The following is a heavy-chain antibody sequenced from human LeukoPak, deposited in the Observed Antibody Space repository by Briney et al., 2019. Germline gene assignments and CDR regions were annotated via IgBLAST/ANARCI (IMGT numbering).Heavy chain of an antibody. Sequence: SETLSLTCAVYGASFSGYYWSWIRQTPGKGLEWIGYIYYSGSTNYNPSLKSRVTISIDTSKNQFSLKLSSVTAADAAVYYCARTNQIDERAFDIWGQGTMVTVSS. CDR3: ARTNQIDERAFDI. CDR1: GASFSGYY. D-gene: IGHD1-14*01. CDR2: IYYSGST. V-gene: IGHV4-59*01. J-gene: IGHJ3*02.